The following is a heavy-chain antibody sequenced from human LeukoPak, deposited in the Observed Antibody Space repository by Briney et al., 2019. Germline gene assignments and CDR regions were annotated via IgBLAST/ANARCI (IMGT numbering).Heavy chain of an antibody. CDR1: GFTFSDYY. J-gene: IGHJ4*02. CDR2: ISSSGSPI. CDR3: ASYGDYECFDY. D-gene: IGHD4-17*01. V-gene: IGHV3-11*01. Sequence: GGSLRLSCAASGFTFSDYYMSWIRQAPGKGLEWVSCISSSGSPIFYVDSVKGRFTISRDNAKNSLCLQMNSLRAEDTAVYYCASYGDYECFDYWGQGTLVTVSS.